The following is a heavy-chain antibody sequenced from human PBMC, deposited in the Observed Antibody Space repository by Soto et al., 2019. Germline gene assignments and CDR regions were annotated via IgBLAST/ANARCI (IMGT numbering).Heavy chain of an antibody. J-gene: IGHJ3*02. D-gene: IGHD2-15*01. CDR1: GFTFSSYA. V-gene: IGHV3-23*01. Sequence: EVQLLESGGGLVQPGGSLRLSCAASGFTFSSYAMSWVRQPPGKGLEWVSTLSGCGDGTYYADSMKGHFTISRDNSKTTLYLQMNSLRAEDTAIYYCAKKGLGSLTTFCSGSGCHYAFDMWGQGTMVTVSS. CDR2: LSGCGDGT. CDR3: AKKGLGSLTTFCSGSGCHYAFDM.